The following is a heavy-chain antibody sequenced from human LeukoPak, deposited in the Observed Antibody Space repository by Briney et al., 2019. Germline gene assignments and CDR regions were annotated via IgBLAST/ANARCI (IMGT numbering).Heavy chain of an antibody. CDR3: ARDSSGYQ. CDR2: IKEGGSEK. CDR1: GFTFSTYW. V-gene: IGHV3-7*01. D-gene: IGHD3-22*01. Sequence: GGSLRLSCAASGFTFSTYWMSWVRQAPGKGLEWVANIKEGGSEKYYGDSVKGRFTISRDNAKNSLYLEMNSLRVEDTAVYYCARDSSGYQWGQGTLVTVSS. J-gene: IGHJ4*02.